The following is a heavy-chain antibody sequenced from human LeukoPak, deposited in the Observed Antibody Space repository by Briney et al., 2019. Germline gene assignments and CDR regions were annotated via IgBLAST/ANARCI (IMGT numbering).Heavy chain of an antibody. D-gene: IGHD4-17*01. J-gene: IGHJ4*02. CDR2: IRSDGSDK. V-gene: IGHV3-33*08. CDR3: ARSYGDATFDY. Sequence: GGSLRLSCAASGFPFSSYAMTWVRQAPGKGLEWVAIIRSDGSDKYYADSVKGRFTISRDNSKNTLYLQLNSLRAEDTAVYYCARSYGDATFDYWGQGTLVTVSS. CDR1: GFPFSSYA.